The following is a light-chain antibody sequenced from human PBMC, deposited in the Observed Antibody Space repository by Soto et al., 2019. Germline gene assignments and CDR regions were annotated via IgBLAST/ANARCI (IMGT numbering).Light chain of an antibody. V-gene: IGKV1-9*01. CDR3: QQYYNYPLT. Sequence: IQLTQSPSSLSASVGDRVTITCRASQGISSYLAWYQRKAGNAPKLLIYAASTLQSGVPSRFSGSGSGTDFTLTISGLQSEDFATYYCQQYYNYPLTFGGGTKVDIK. CDR2: AAS. CDR1: QGISSY. J-gene: IGKJ4*01.